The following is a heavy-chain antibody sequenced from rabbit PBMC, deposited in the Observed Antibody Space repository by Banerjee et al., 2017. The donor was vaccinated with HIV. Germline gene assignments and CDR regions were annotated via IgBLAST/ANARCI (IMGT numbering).Heavy chain of an antibody. CDR2: IHTGASGET. CDR3: ARLSYGDGSVNL. CDR1: GIDFSRNYY. D-gene: IGHD6-1*01. J-gene: IGHJ3*01. V-gene: IGHV1S43*01. Sequence: QSLEESGGGLVKPGGTLTLTCKASGIDFSRNYYMCWVRQAPGKGLELIACIHTGASGETYYASWAKGRFTITRSASLNTVTLQLNSLTAADTATYFCARLSYGDGSVNLWGQGTLVTVS.